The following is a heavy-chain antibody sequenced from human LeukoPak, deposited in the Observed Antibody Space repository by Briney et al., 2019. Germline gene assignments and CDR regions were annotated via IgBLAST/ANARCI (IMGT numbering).Heavy chain of an antibody. CDR1: GFTFSSYA. CDR3: ARERGAMEYYYYYGMDV. Sequence: GGSLRLSCAASGFTFSSYAMHWVRQAPGKGLEWVAVISYDGSNKYYADSVKGRFTISRDNSKNTLYLQMNSLRAEDTAVYYCARERGAMEYYYYYGMDVWGQGTTVTVSS. J-gene: IGHJ6*02. V-gene: IGHV3-30-3*01. D-gene: IGHD3-16*01. CDR2: ISYDGSNK.